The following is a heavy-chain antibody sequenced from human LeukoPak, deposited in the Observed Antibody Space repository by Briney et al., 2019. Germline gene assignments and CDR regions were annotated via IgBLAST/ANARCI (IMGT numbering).Heavy chain of an antibody. CDR1: GFTFSAYS. Sequence: GGSLRLSCAASGFTFSAYSMNWVRQAPGKGLEWVGRIKSKTDGGTTDYAAPVKGRFTISRDDSKNTLYLQMNSLKTEDTAVYYCTTDDIAVAGRSYWGQGTLVTVSS. J-gene: IGHJ4*02. V-gene: IGHV3-15*01. CDR2: IKSKTDGGTT. CDR3: TTDDIAVAGRSY. D-gene: IGHD6-19*01.